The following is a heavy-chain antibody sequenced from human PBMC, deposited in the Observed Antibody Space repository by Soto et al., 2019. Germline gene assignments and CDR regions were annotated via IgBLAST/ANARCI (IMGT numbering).Heavy chain of an antibody. V-gene: IGHV3-9*01. J-gene: IGHJ3*02. CDR3: AKGRGTIVVTDAYDI. Sequence: HPGGSLRLSCGVSGFSFDDYTMHWARQAPGKGPEWVASLSWNSGFSGYADSVKGRFTISRDNAQSSVHLQMNNLRTEDTALYYCAKGRGTIVVTDAYDIWGQGTMVTVSS. D-gene: IGHD3-22*01. CDR2: LSWNSGFS. CDR1: GFSFDDYT.